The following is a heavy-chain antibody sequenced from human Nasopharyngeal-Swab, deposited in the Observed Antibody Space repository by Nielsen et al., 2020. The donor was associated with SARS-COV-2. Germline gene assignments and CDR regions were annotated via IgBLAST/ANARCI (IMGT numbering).Heavy chain of an antibody. CDR2: INAGNGNT. J-gene: IGHJ5*02. CDR3: ARDRISQQLVRGFWFDP. Sequence: ASVKVSCKASGYTFTSYAMHWVRQAPGQRLEWMGWINAGNGNTKYSQKFQGRVTMTRDTSTSTVYMELSSLRSEDTAVYYCARDRISQQLVRGFWFDPWGQGTLVTVSS. D-gene: IGHD6-13*01. V-gene: IGHV1-3*01. CDR1: GYTFTSYA.